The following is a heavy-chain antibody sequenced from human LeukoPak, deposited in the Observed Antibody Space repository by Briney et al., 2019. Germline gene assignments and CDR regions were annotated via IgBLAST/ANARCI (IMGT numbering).Heavy chain of an antibody. D-gene: IGHD2-15*01. Sequence: ASVKVSCKASGYTFTSYDINWVRQATGQGLEWMGCVHPNSGHTGYAQKFRGSVTMTRNTSITTAYMPLSSLTSEDTAVYYCARGAPGSYCSGGSCPYFDGGGEGTLVSVS. V-gene: IGHV1-8*01. CDR1: GYTFTSYD. CDR3: ARGAPGSYCSGGSCPYFDG. J-gene: IGHJ4*02. CDR2: VHPNSGHT.